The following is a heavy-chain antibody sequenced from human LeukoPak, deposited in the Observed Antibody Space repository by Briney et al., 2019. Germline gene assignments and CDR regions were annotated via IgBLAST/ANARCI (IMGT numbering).Heavy chain of an antibody. V-gene: IGHV4-59*01. D-gene: IGHD2-15*01. CDR2: IYYSGST. CDR3: ARGLGYCSGGSCYSGRGYYYYYYMDV. J-gene: IGHJ6*03. CDR1: GGSISSYY. Sequence: PSETLSLTCTVSGGSISSYYWSWIRQPPGKGLEWIGYIYYSGSTNYNPSLKSRVTISVDTSKNQFSLKLSSVTAADTAVYYCARGLGYCSGGSCYSGRGYYYYYYMDVWGKGTTVTISS.